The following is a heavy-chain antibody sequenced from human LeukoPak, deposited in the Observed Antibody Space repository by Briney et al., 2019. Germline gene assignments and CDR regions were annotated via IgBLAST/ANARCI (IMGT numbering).Heavy chain of an antibody. V-gene: IGHV4-39*01. CDR2: IYYSGST. CDR3: ARHREQQLAGNWFDP. J-gene: IGHJ5*02. Sequence: PSETLSLTCTVSGGSISSSSYYWGWIRQPPGKGLEWIGSIYYSGSTYYNPSLKSRVTISVDTSKNQFSLKLSSVTAADTAVYYCARHREQQLAGNWFDPWGQGTLVTVSS. CDR1: GGSISSSSYY. D-gene: IGHD6-6*01.